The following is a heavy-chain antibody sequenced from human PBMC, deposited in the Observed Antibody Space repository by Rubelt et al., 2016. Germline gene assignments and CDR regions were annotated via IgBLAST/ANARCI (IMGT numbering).Heavy chain of an antibody. CDR2: INHSGST. Sequence: QVQLQQWGAGLLKPSETLSLTCAVYGGSFSGYYWSWIRQPPGKGLEWIGEINHSGSTNYNPSLKSRVTISVDTSKNQCSLKLSSVTAADTAVYYCAREGGPSPFGVVIRDAFDIWGQGTMVTVSS. V-gene: IGHV4-34*01. CDR3: AREGGPSPFGVVIRDAFDI. D-gene: IGHD3-3*01. J-gene: IGHJ3*02. CDR1: GGSFSGYY.